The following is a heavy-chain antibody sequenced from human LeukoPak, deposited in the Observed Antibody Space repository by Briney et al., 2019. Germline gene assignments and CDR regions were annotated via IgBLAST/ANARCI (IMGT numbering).Heavy chain of an antibody. CDR1: GGSISSSSYY. CDR3: GSLAGHSAYDPGVDY. Sequence: AATLSLTCTVSGGSISSSSYYWGWIRRPRGKGLEWIVSIYYSESTYSNPSLQSRLTLSVDTTNTQFSLKLSSVNAADTAVYYCGSLAGHSAYDPGVDYWGQGTLVTVSS. V-gene: IGHV4-39*01. D-gene: IGHD5-12*01. CDR2: IYYSEST. J-gene: IGHJ4*02.